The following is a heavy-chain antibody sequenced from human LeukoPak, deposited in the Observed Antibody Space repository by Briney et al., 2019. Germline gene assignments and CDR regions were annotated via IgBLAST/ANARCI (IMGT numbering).Heavy chain of an antibody. CDR1: GYTFTSYD. D-gene: IGHD2-21*02. V-gene: IGHV1-8*01. CDR2: MNPNSGNT. Sequence: GASVKVSCKSSGYTFTSYDIHWVRPATSQGLEWMGLMNPNSGNTGYAQKFQGRVTITRNTSISTAYMELNSLRSEDTAVYYCARVRGDFDAFDVWGQGTMVTVSS. J-gene: IGHJ3*01. CDR3: ARVRGDFDAFDV.